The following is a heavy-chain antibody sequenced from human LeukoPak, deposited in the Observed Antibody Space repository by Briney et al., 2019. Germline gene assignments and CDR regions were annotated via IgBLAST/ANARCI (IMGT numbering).Heavy chain of an antibody. CDR3: ARKYSDFWSAYYSWFDP. CDR1: GYTFTSYD. D-gene: IGHD3-3*01. V-gene: IGHV1-8*01. CDR2: MNPNSGNT. Sequence: ASVKVSCRAPGYTFTSYDINWVRQATGQGLEWMGWMNPNSGNTGYAQKFQGRVTMTRNTSISTAYMELSSLRSEDTAVYYCARKYSDFWSAYYSWFDPWGQGTLVTVSS. J-gene: IGHJ5*02.